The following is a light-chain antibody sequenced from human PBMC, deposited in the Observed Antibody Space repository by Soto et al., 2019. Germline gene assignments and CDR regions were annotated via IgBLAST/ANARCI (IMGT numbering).Light chain of an antibody. CDR1: SSDVGDYNF. CDR3: NSYTSSNTLYV. J-gene: IGLJ1*01. Sequence: SALTQPASVSGSPGQSITISCTGTSSDVGDYNFVSWYQQHPGKAPKLMIYEVSHRPSGVSNRFSGSKSGNTASLTISGLQADDEADYYCNSYTSSNTLYVFGTGTKVTV. CDR2: EVS. V-gene: IGLV2-14*01.